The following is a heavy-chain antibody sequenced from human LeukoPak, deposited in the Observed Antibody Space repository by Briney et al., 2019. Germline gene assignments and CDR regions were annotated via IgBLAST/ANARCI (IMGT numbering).Heavy chain of an antibody. Sequence: GGSLRLSCAVSGFTFSNYWMSWVRQAPGKGLEWVANIKHDGSEKNYVASVKGRFTISRDNAKNSLYLQMNSLRAEDTAVYYCARDLSGNYTIDYWGQGTLVTVSS. CDR3: ARDLSGNYTIDY. CDR1: GFTFSNYW. J-gene: IGHJ4*02. D-gene: IGHD1-7*01. V-gene: IGHV3-7*01. CDR2: IKHDGSEK.